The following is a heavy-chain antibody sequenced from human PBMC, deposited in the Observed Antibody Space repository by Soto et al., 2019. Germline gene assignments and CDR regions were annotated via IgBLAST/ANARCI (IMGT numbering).Heavy chain of an antibody. CDR1: GFTFGSYW. V-gene: IGHV3-74*01. Sequence: EVQLVESGGGLVQPGGSLRVSCAASGFTFGSYWMNWVRQAPGKGLVWVSRLDSDGSSTNYADSVKGLFTNSRDNAKNAVDLQMSSLRVEDTGVYYCERGRPYDMYVWGQWTTVTVSS. CDR2: LDSDGSST. CDR3: ERGRPYDMYV. J-gene: IGHJ6*02.